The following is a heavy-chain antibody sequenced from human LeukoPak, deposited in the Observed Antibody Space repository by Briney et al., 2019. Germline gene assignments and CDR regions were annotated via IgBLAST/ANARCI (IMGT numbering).Heavy chain of an antibody. CDR2: IYSGGST. Sequence: PGGSLRLSCAASGFTVSSNYMSWVRQAPGKGLEWVSVIYSGGSTYYADSVKGRFTISRDNSKNTLYLQMNSLRAEDTAVYYCAKSRRSVDTITGTFDIRGQGTMVTVSS. J-gene: IGHJ3*02. D-gene: IGHD5-12*01. CDR3: AKSRRSVDTITGTFDI. V-gene: IGHV3-66*02. CDR1: GFTVSSNY.